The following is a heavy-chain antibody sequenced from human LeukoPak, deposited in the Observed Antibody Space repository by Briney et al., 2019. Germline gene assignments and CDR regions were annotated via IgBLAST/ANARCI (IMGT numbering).Heavy chain of an antibody. D-gene: IGHD1-7*01. CDR1: GGSISSYY. Sequence: SETLSLTCTVSGGSISSYYWSWIRQPAGKGLEWIGRIYTSGSTNYNPSPKSRVTMSVDTSKNQFSLKLSSVTAADTAVYYCARVGITGTTRAFDIWGQGTMVTVSS. CDR3: ARVGITGTTRAFDI. J-gene: IGHJ3*02. CDR2: IYTSGST. V-gene: IGHV4-4*07.